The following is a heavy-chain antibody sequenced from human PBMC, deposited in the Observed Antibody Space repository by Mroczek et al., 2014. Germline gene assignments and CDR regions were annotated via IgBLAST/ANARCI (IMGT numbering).Heavy chain of an antibody. CDR3: IRLMIRGAYWYFDL. CDR2: INHGTEK. V-gene: IGHV3-7*01. D-gene: IGHD3-10*01. CDR1: GFTFSSYW. J-gene: IGHJ2*01. Sequence: ESGGGLVQPGGSLRLSCAASGFTFSSYWMSWVRQAPGKGLERVANINHGTEKYYVDSVEGRFTISRDNAKNSLFLEMNSLRAEDTGVYYCIRLMIRGAYWYFDLWGRGTLVTVSS.